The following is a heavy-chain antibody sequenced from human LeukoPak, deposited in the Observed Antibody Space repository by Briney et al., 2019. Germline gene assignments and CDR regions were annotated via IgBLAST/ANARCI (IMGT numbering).Heavy chain of an antibody. CDR2: IRSSGSTI. J-gene: IGHJ4*02. Sequence: PGGSLRLSCTASGFTFSGYSMNWVRQAPGKGLEWISYIRSSGSTIYYADSMKGRFTISRDNAKNSLYLQMNSLRAEDTAVYYCARMNYISSGWGAPFDYWGQGTLVNVSS. D-gene: IGHD1-7*01. CDR1: GFTFSGYS. CDR3: ARMNYISSGWGAPFDY. V-gene: IGHV3-48*04.